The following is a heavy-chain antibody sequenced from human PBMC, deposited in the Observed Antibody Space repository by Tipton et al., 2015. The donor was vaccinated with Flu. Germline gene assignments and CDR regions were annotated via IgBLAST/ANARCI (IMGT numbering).Heavy chain of an antibody. J-gene: IGHJ4*02. CDR2: IYYSGLT. CDR3: ARDGGGVGDFDD. V-gene: IGHV4-39*07. CDR1: GGSIINYSYY. D-gene: IGHD2-15*01. Sequence: TLSLTCNVSGGSIINYSYYWGWVRQPPGKGLEWIGSIYYSGLTYYNPSLKSRVTISIDTSKDQFSLKLNSVTAADTATYYCARDGGGVGDFDDWGQGALVTVS.